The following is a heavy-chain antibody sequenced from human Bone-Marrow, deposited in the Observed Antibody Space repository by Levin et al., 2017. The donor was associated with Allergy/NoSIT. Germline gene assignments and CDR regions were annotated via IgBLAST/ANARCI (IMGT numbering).Heavy chain of an antibody. CDR1: GGSVNSATYY. CDR2: VYSNGNT. CDR3: VRGTLAAAGSRRFDP. Sequence: PSETLSLTCTVSGGSVNSATYYWTWMRQSPGTGLEWIGYVYSNGNTAYNPSLKSRLTMSIDTSKNQFSLQLISVTAADTAVYYCVRGTLAAAGSRRFDPWGEGILVTVSS. D-gene: IGHD6-13*01. V-gene: IGHV4-61*01. J-gene: IGHJ5*02.